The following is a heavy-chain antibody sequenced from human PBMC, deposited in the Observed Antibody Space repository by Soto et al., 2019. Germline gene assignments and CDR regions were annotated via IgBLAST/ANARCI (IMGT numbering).Heavy chain of an antibody. Sequence: SQTLSLTCAISGDSVSGNSAAWNWIRQSPSRGLEWLGRTYYRSKWYNDYSVSVKSRITVTPDTSKNQFSLHLKSVTPEDTAVYYCASQFAYYERRDRYFDYGYQEALDTVST. D-gene: IGHD3-3*01. CDR3: ASQFAYYERRDRYFDY. CDR1: GDSVSGNSAA. CDR2: TYYRSKWYN. V-gene: IGHV6-1*01. J-gene: IGHJ4*02.